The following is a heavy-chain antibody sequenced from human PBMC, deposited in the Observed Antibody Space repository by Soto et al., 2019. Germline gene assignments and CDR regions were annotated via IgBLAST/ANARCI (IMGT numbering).Heavy chain of an antibody. CDR1: GGSISSGGYY. Sequence: PSETLSLTCTVSGGSISSGGYYWSWIRQHPGKGLEWIGYIYYSGSTYYNPSLKSRVTISVDTSKNQFSLKLSSVSAADTAVYYCARALTTVTLFHPWGQGTLVTVSS. J-gene: IGHJ5*02. V-gene: IGHV4-31*03. D-gene: IGHD4-17*01. CDR3: ARALTTVTLFHP. CDR2: IYYSGST.